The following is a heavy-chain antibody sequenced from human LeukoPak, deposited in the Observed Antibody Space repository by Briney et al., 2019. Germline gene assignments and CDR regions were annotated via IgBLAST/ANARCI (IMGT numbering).Heavy chain of an antibody. J-gene: IGHJ4*02. V-gene: IGHV4-38-2*02. CDR1: GYSISSGYY. D-gene: IGHD6-13*01. Sequence: SETLSLTCTVSGYSISSGYYWGWIRQPPGKGLEWIWSIYHSGGTYYNPSLKSRVTVSVDTSKNQFSLKLSSVTAADTAVYYCARHPGSSWYGGYYFDYWGQGTLVTVSS. CDR3: ARHPGSSWYGGYYFDY. CDR2: IYHSGGT.